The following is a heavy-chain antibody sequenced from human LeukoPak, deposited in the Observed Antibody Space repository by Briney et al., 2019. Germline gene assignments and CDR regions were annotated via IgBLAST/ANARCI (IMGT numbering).Heavy chain of an antibody. J-gene: IGHJ4*02. V-gene: IGHV4-59*12. Sequence: SETLSLTCTVSGDSISPYYWSWIRQPPGKGLEWIGYFYYTGSTDYNPSLKSRVTISGDTSKNQFSLKLSSVTAADTAVYYCARGPRLYSSSSRVFDYWGQGTLVTVSS. CDR2: FYYTGST. CDR1: GDSISPYY. CDR3: ARGPRLYSSSSRVFDY. D-gene: IGHD6-6*01.